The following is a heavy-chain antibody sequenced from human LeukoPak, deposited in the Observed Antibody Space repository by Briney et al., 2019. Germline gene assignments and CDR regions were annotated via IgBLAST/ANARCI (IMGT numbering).Heavy chain of an antibody. CDR1: GFTFSSYS. J-gene: IGHJ4*02. Sequence: GGSLRLSCAASGFTFSSYSMNWVRQAPGKGLEWVAVISYDGSNKYYADSVKGRFTISRDNSKNTLYLQMNSLRAEDTAVYYCAKDLFAGFYDFWSGYSFDYWGQGTLVTVSS. V-gene: IGHV3-30*18. CDR3: AKDLFAGFYDFWSGYSFDY. CDR2: ISYDGSNK. D-gene: IGHD3-3*01.